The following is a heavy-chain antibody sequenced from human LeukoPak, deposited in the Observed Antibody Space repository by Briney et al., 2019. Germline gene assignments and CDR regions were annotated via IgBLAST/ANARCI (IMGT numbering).Heavy chain of an antibody. D-gene: IGHD2-21*02. CDR3: ARAPFLAYCGGDCYFFDY. J-gene: IGHJ4*02. CDR2: IYSGGST. Sequence: GGSLRLSCAASGFTVSSNYISWVRQAPGKGLEWVSVIYSGGSTYYADSVKGRFTISRQNSKNTLYLQMNSLRAEDTAVYYCARAPFLAYCGGDCYFFDYWGQGTLVTISS. CDR1: GFTVSSNY. V-gene: IGHV3-53*04.